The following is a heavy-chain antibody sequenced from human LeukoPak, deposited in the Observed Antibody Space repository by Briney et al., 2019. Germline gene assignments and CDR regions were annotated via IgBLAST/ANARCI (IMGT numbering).Heavy chain of an antibody. CDR2: ISSSSGHI. D-gene: IGHD3-16*01. CDR3: ARHRGGEFDY. J-gene: IGHJ4*02. V-gene: IGHV3-21*01. Sequence: PGGSLRLSCAASGITFSSYTMTWGRQAPGKGLECVSSISSSSGHIYYADSMKGRFTISRVNAKNSLYLQMNSLRADDTAVFYGARHRGGEFDYWGQGTLVTVSS. CDR1: GITFSSYT.